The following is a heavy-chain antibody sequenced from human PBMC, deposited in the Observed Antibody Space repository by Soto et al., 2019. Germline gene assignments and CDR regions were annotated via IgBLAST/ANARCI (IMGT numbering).Heavy chain of an antibody. J-gene: IGHJ6*02. V-gene: IGHV3-33*01. CDR3: ARPYDYDSSGYYYYYYGMDV. D-gene: IGHD3-22*01. CDR1: GFTFSSYG. Sequence: GGSLRLSCAASGFTFSSYGMHWVRQAPGKGLEWVAVIWYDGSNKYYADSVKGRFTISRDNSKNTLYLQMNSLRAEDTAVYYYARPYDYDSSGYYYYYYGMDVWGQGTTVTVSS. CDR2: IWYDGSNK.